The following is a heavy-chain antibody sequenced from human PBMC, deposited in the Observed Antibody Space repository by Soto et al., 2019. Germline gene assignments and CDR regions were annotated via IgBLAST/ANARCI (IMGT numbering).Heavy chain of an antibody. Sequence: PSETLSLTCAVSGGSISSSNWWSWVRQPPGKGLEWIGEIYHSGSTNYNPSLKSRVTISVDKSKNQFSLKLSSVTAADTAVYYCARRGRRDNNWNDFDYWGQGTLVTVSS. V-gene: IGHV4-4*02. CDR2: IYHSGST. D-gene: IGHD1-1*01. J-gene: IGHJ4*02. CDR3: ARRGRRDNNWNDFDY. CDR1: GGSISSSNW.